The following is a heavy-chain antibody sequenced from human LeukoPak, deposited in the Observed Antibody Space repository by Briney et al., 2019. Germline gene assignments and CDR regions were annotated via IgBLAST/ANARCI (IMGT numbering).Heavy chain of an antibody. CDR2: INPSGGST. D-gene: IGHD3-3*01. V-gene: IGHV1-46*01. J-gene: IGHJ6*02. Sequence: ASVKVSCKASGYTFTSYYMHWVRQAPGQGLEWMGIINPSGGSTSYAQKFQGRVTMTRDTSTSIVYMELSSLRSEDTAVYYCARVSNYDFWSGYSLLGYYGMDVWGQGTTVTVSS. CDR3: ARVSNYDFWSGYSLLGYYGMDV. CDR1: GYTFTSYY.